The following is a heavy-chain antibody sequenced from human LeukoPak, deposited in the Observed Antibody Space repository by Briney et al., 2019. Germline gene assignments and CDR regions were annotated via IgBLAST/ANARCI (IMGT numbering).Heavy chain of an antibody. D-gene: IGHD3-10*01. CDR3: AKGRGSGSYYNDY. J-gene: IGHJ4*02. CDR2: INRGGDT. V-gene: IGHV4-34*01. Sequence: SETLSLTCAVDGGSFRGYYWTWIRQPPRRGMEWIGEINRGGDTAYNPALQSRVTISIDTSKNQISLMLTSGTAADTAVYYCAKGRGSGSYYNDYWGQGTLVTVSS. CDR1: GGSFRGYY.